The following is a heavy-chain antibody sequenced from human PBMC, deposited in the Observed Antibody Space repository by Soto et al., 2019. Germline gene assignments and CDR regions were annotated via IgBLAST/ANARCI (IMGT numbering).Heavy chain of an antibody. V-gene: IGHV4-59*08. CDR3: AGRGADSGTFHY. J-gene: IGHJ4*02. CDR2: VYYDGST. CDR1: GGSISSYY. Sequence: QVQLQESGPGLVKPSETLSLTCTVSGGSISSYYWGWIRQPPGKGLEWIGYVYYDGSTNYNPALRSRLTMLVDTSKNQVSLKLSSVPAADTAVYFCAGRGADSGTFHYWGQGTLVTVSS. D-gene: IGHD6-13*01.